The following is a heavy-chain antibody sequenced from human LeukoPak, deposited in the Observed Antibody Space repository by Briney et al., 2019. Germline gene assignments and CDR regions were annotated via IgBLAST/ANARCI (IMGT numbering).Heavy chain of an antibody. Sequence: ASVKVSCKASGYTFTGYYMHWVRQAPGQGLEWMRWISAYNGNTNYAQKLQGRVTMTTDTSTSTAYMELRSLRSDDTAVYYCARAAGWLYYYYYMDVWGKGTTVTISS. CDR1: GYTFTGYY. CDR3: ARAAGWLYYYYYMDV. J-gene: IGHJ6*03. V-gene: IGHV1-18*04. CDR2: ISAYNGNT. D-gene: IGHD6-19*01.